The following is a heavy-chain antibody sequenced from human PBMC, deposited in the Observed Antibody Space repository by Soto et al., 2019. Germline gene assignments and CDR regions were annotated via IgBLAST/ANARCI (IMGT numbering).Heavy chain of an antibody. CDR2: IYWNDDK. Sequence: SGPTLVNPTQTLTLTCTVSGFPVSARGVGVGWIRQPPGKALEWLGIIYWNDDKRYSPSLKSRLTITKDTSKNQVVLTMTNMDPVDTATYYCAHSPWGAAPDYWCQGTLVTVSS. J-gene: IGHJ4*02. CDR3: AHSPWGAAPDY. D-gene: IGHD3-16*01. CDR1: GFPVSARGVG. V-gene: IGHV2-5*01.